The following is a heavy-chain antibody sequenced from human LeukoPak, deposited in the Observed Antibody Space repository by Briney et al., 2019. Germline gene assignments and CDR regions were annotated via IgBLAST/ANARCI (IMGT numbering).Heavy chain of an antibody. Sequence: SETLSLTCTVSGGSISTYYWSWIRQPPGKGLERIGYIYYSGSTNYNPSLKSRVTISVDKSKNQFSLKLSSVTAADTAVYYCARGHSYYYDSSAYYPDFDYWGQGTLVTVSS. CDR2: IYYSGST. J-gene: IGHJ4*02. CDR1: GGSISTYY. V-gene: IGHV4-59*01. CDR3: ARGHSYYYDSSAYYPDFDY. D-gene: IGHD3-22*01.